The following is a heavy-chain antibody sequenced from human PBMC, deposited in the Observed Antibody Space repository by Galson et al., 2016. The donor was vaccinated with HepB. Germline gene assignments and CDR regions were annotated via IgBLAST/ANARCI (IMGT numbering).Heavy chain of an antibody. CDR2: IVVDSGNT. CDR3: TAWHLGGSGTSNFQP. J-gene: IGHJ1*01. D-gene: IGHD3-10*01. Sequence: SVKVSCKASGFTFTNSAVQWVRQARGQRLEWIGWIVVDSGNTNYAQKFQERVTITRDMSTTTAYMELSSLKSDDTAVYYCTAWHLGGSGTSNFQPWGQGTLVTVSS. V-gene: IGHV1-58*01. CDR1: GFTFTNSA.